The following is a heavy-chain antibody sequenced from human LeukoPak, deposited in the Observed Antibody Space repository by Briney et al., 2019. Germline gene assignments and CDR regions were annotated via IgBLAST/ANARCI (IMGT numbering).Heavy chain of an antibody. CDR1: GFTFSSYW. V-gene: IGHV3-74*01. Sequence: GGPLRLSCAASGFTFSSYWMHWVRQAPGKGLVWVSRISSDGSSTSYADSVKGRFTISRDNAKNTLDLQMNSLRAEDTAVYYCARGAVAGNFDLWGRGTLVTVSS. J-gene: IGHJ2*01. D-gene: IGHD6-19*01. CDR2: ISSDGSST. CDR3: ARGAVAGNFDL.